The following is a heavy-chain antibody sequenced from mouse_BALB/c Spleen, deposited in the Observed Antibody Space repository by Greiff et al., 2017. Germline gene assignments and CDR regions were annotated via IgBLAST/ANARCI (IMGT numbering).Heavy chain of an antibody. CDR2: IDPANGNT. CDR1: GFNIKDTY. V-gene: IGHV14-3*02. Sequence: VHVKQSGAELVKPGASVKLSCTASGFNIKDTYMHWVKQRPEQGLEWIGRIDPANGNTKYDPKFQGKATITADTSSNTAYLQLSSLTSEDTAVYYCARTYYGNNYAMDYWGQGTSVTVSS. CDR3: ARTYYGNNYAMDY. D-gene: IGHD2-10*01. J-gene: IGHJ4*01.